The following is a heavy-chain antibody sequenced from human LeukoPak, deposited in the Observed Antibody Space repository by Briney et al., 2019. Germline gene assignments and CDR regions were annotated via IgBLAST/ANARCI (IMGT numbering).Heavy chain of an antibody. CDR3: AKKERSGSYYDY. J-gene: IGHJ4*02. CDR2: ISGSGGST. V-gene: IGHV3-23*01. Sequence: GGSLRLSCAASGFTFSSYAMSWVRQAPGKGLEWVSAISGSGGSTYYADSVKGRFTISRDNSKNTLYLQMNSPRAEDTAVYYCAKKERSGSYYDYWGQGTLVTVSS. CDR1: GFTFSSYA. D-gene: IGHD1-26*01.